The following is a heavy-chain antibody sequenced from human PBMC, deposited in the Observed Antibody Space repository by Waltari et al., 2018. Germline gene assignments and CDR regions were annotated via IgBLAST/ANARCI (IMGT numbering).Heavy chain of an antibody. CDR2: IYYSGCT. CDR3: ARRGSRAAARLFDY. CDR1: GGSISSTSYY. D-gene: IGHD6-6*01. Sequence: HLQLQESGPRLVKPSETLSLTCTVSGGSISSTSYYWGWIRQPPGKGLEWIGTIYYSGCTYYNPSLKSGVTISIDTSKDQCSLELNSVTAADTAVYYCARRGSRAAARLFDYWGQGILVTVSS. J-gene: IGHJ4*02. V-gene: IGHV4-39*01.